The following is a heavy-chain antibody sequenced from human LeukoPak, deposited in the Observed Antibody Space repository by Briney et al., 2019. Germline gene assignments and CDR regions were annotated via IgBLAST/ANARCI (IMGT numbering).Heavy chain of an antibody. V-gene: IGHV3-48*03. Sequence: PGGSLRLSCAASGFTFSSYEMNWVRQAPGKGLEWVSYISSSGSTIYYADSVKGRFTISRDNAKNSLYLQMISLRAEDTAVYYCARDAWNIAYTRGSDYFDYWGQGTLVTVSS. CDR1: GFTFSSYE. J-gene: IGHJ4*02. D-gene: IGHD1-26*01. CDR2: ISSSGSTI. CDR3: ARDAWNIAYTRGSDYFDY.